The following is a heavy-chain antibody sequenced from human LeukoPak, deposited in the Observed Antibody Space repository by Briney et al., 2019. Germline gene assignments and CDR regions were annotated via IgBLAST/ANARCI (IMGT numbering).Heavy chain of an antibody. CDR3: ASETSSGWSQSVHY. J-gene: IGHJ4*02. Sequence: SQTLSLTXTVSGGSISSGDYYWSWIRQPPGKGLEWIGYIYYSGSTYCNPSLKSRVTISVDTSKNQFSLKLSSVTAADTAVYYCASETSSGWSQSVHYWGQGTLVTVSS. CDR2: IYYSGST. V-gene: IGHV4-30-4*08. CDR1: GGSISSGDYY. D-gene: IGHD6-19*01.